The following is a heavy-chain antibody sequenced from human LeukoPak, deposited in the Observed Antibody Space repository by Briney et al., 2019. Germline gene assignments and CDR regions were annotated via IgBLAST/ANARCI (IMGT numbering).Heavy chain of an antibody. J-gene: IGHJ4*02. D-gene: IGHD4-23*01. CDR2: INSDGSYT. CDR3: ARELGWFRLDY. V-gene: IGHV3-74*01. CDR1: GFTFSTYW. Sequence: PGGSLRLSCADSGFTFSTYWMQWVRQAPGKGLVWVSRINSDGSYTSYADSGKGRFTISRDNAKNTLYLQMNSRRAEDTAVYYCARELGWFRLDYWGQGTLVTVSS.